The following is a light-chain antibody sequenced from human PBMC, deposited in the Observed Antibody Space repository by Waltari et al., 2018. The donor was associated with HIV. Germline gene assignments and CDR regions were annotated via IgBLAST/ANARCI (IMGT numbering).Light chain of an antibody. Sequence: HSALTQPRSVSGSPGQAVPISCNGTNSDIGGFNHVSWYQVHSDKVHQVIIYDVTKRPSGVPARISGSKSGNTASLTISGLQAEDEADYYCCSYGGGYTWLFGGGT. CDR3: CSYGGGYTWL. CDR1: NSDIGGFNH. V-gene: IGLV2-11*01. CDR2: DVT. J-gene: IGLJ3*02.